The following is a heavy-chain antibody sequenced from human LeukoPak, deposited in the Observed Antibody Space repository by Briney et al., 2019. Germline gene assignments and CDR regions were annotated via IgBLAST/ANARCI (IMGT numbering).Heavy chain of an antibody. J-gene: IGHJ6*04. CDR2: TIPIFGTA. D-gene: IGHD3-10*01. Sequence: GASVKVSCKASGGTFSSYAISWVRQAPGQGLEWMGGTIPIFGTANYAQKFQGRVTITADESTSTAYMELSSLRSEDTAVYYCARGAIGSGNHRDYYYYGMDVWGKGTTVTVSS. CDR3: ARGAIGSGNHRDYYYYGMDV. CDR1: GGTFSSYA. V-gene: IGHV1-69*13.